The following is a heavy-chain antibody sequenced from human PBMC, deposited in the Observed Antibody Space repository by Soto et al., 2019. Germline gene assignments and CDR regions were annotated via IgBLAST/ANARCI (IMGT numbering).Heavy chain of an antibody. CDR1: GVSISSNYYY. J-gene: IGHJ5*02. CDR3: ARVPDR. V-gene: IGHV4-61*05. D-gene: IGHD2-2*01. Sequence: ASETLSLTCTVSGVSISSNYYYWAWIRQPPGKGLEWIGYIYHSGSTCYNPSLKSRVTISVDRSKNQFSLKLSSVTAADTAVYYCARVPDRWGQGTLVTVSS. CDR2: IYHSGST.